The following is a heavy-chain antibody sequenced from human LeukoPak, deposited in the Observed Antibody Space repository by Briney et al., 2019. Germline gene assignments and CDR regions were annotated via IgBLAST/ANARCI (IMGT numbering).Heavy chain of an antibody. V-gene: IGHV1-18*01. D-gene: IGHD2-15*01. CDR1: GYTFTSYG. CDR2: ISAYNGNT. J-gene: IGHJ4*02. CDR3: ASGLGYCSGGSCYTGDY. Sequence: ASVKVSCKASGYTFTSYGISWVRQAPGQGLEWMGWISAYNGNTNYAQKLQGRVTMTTDTSTSTAYMELRSLRSDGTAVYYCASGLGYCSGGSCYTGDYWGQGTLVTVSS.